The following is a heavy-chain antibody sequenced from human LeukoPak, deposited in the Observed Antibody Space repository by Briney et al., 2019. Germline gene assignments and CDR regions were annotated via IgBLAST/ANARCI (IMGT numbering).Heavy chain of an antibody. CDR2: LKQDGSEK. V-gene: IGHV3-7*01. CDR1: GFPFCTIR. CDR3: ARTRGGFFNAFDI. D-gene: IGHD3-16*01. Sequence: GGSLRLFCGASGFPFCTIRMSGVRRARGKGWVEGTILKQDGSEKHYVDSLKGRFTISRDNAKNSLYLQLNSLRAEDTAVYYCARTRGGFFNAFDIWGQGTMVTVSS. J-gene: IGHJ3*02.